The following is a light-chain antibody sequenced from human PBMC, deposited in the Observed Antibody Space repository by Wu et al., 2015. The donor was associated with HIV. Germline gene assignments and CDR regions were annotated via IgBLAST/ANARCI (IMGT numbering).Light chain of an antibody. V-gene: IGKV1-5*03. Sequence: QMTQSPSTLSASVGDRVTITCRAGQSVGSWLAWYQQTAGKAPKHLIYKASSLESGVPSRFSGSGSGTEFTLTVSSLQPEDFATYYCQQSFHTPLTFGQGTKVEMK. J-gene: IGKJ1*01. CDR2: KAS. CDR1: QSVGSW. CDR3: QQSFHTPLT.